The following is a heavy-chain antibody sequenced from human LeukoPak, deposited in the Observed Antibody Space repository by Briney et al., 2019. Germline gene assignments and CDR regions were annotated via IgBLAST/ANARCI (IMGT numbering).Heavy chain of an antibody. CDR2: IDKDGRST. V-gene: IGHV3-74*01. CDR3: AKDDAWLQYND. Sequence: GGSLRLSCVASGFTFRSYWMHWVRQVPGRGLVWISRIDKDGRSTSYADSVKGRFTISRDNAKNTLYLQINSLRDEDTAVYYCAKDDAWLQYNDWGQGTLVTVSS. CDR1: GFTFRSYW. J-gene: IGHJ4*02. D-gene: IGHD5-24*01.